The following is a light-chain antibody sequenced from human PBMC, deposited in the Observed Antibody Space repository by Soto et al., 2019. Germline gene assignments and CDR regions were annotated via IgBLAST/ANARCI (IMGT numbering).Light chain of an antibody. Sequence: QSALTQPPSASGSLGQSVTISCTGTSSDIGGYNYVSWYQQHPGKAPKLIIYAVSNRSSEVPGCFSGSKSGNTASLTVSGLLAEDEADYFCSSYAANTNLVFGTGTKLTVL. CDR3: SSYAANTNLV. V-gene: IGLV2-8*01. J-gene: IGLJ1*01. CDR1: SSDIGGYNY. CDR2: AVS.